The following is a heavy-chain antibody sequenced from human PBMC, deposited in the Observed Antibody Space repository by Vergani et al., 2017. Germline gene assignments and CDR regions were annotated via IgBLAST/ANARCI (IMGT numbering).Heavy chain of an antibody. CDR2: INSDGSST. J-gene: IGHJ4*02. V-gene: IGHV3-74*01. D-gene: IGHD3-22*01. CDR1: GFTFSSYW. Sequence: EVQLVESGGGLVQPGGSLRLSCAASGFTFSSYWMHWVRQAPGKGLVWVSRINSDGSSTSYADSVKGRFPISRDNAKNTLYLQMNSLRAEDTAVYYCARGGRPVYYYDSSGYLGYWGQGTLVTVSS. CDR3: ARGGRPVYYYDSSGYLGY.